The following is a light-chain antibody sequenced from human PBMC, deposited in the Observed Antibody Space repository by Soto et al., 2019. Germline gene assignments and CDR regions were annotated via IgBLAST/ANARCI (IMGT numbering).Light chain of an antibody. CDR3: PQYDNLPYT. CDR2: DAS. J-gene: IGKJ2*01. CDR1: QDISNY. V-gene: IGKV1-33*01. Sequence: DIQMTQSPSSLSASVGDRVTITCQASQDISNYSNWYQQKPGKAPKLLIYDASNLETGVPSRFSGSGSWTDFTFTISSLQPEDIATYDCPQYDNLPYTFGQGTKLDIK.